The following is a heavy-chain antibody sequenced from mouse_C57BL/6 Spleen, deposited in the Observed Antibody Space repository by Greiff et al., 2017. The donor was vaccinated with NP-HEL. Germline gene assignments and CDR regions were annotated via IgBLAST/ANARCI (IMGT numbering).Heavy chain of an antibody. CDR1: GYAFSSSW. CDR2: IYPGDGDT. V-gene: IGHV1-82*01. CDR3: ARSPWYYGSSPYYYARDY. D-gene: IGHD1-1*01. J-gene: IGHJ4*01. Sequence: VQLQESGPELVKPGASVKISCKASGYAFSSSWMNWVKQRPGKGLEWIGRIYPGDGDTNYNGKFKGKATLTADKSSSTAYMQLSSLTSEDSAVYFCARSPWYYGSSPYYYARDYWGQGTSVTVSS.